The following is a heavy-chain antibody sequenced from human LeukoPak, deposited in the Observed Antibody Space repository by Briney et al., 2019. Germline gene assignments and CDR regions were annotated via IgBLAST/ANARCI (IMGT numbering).Heavy chain of an antibody. CDR3: ARSRGPDVHYYYYMDV. J-gene: IGHJ6*03. V-gene: IGHV3-64*01. D-gene: IGHD3-10*01. CDR2: ITSDGGRT. Sequence: GGSLRLSCAASGFTFSSYAVHWVRQAPGKGLEYVSAITSDGGRTYYANSVKGRFTISRDNSKNTLYLQMGSLRAEDMAVYYCARSRGPDVHYYYYMDVWGKGTTVTVSS. CDR1: GFTFSSYA.